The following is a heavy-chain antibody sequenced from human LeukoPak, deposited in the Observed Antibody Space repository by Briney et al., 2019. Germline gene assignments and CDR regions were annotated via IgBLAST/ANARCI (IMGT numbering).Heavy chain of an antibody. J-gene: IGHJ6*02. CDR2: MNPNSGNT. CDR3: ARAGTAMVLYYYYYGMDV. Sequence: ASVKVSCKASGYTFTSYGINWVRQATGQGLEWMGWMNPNSGNTGYAQKFQGRVTMTRNTSISTAYMELSSLRSEDTAVYYCARAGTAMVLYYYYYGMDVWGQGTTVTVSS. D-gene: IGHD5-18*01. CDR1: GYTFTSYG. V-gene: IGHV1-8*01.